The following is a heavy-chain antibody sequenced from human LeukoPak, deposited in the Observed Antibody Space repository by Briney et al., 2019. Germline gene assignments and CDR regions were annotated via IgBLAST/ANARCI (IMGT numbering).Heavy chain of an antibody. D-gene: IGHD2-15*01. CDR1: GGTFSSYA. Sequence: SVKVSCKASGGTFSSYAISWVRQAPGQGLEWMGRIIPIFGTANYAQKFQGRVTITADKSTSTAYMELSSLRSEDTAVYYCATGGPSGGRVTVHLQVGYRGQGTLVTVSS. CDR2: IIPIFGTA. V-gene: IGHV1-69*06. J-gene: IGHJ4*02. CDR3: ATGGPSGGRVTVHLQVGY.